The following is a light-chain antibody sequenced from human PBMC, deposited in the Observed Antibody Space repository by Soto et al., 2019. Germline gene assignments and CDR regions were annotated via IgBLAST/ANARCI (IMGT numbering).Light chain of an antibody. CDR2: EVS. Sequence: QSALTQPASVSGSPGQSITISCTGTSSDTVAYKYVSWYQQYPGKAPKVLIYEVSHRPSGVSNRFSGSLSGNTASLTISGLQAEDEADYYCQSYDSSLSGSGVVFGGGTKVTVL. CDR3: QSYDSSLSGSGVV. CDR1: SSDTVAYKY. V-gene: IGLV2-14*01. J-gene: IGLJ2*01.